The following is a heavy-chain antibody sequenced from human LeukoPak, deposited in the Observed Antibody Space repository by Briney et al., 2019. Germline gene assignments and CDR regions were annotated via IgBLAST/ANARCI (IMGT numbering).Heavy chain of an antibody. V-gene: IGHV3-21*01. CDR1: AFTFSSYS. CDR3: ARALLVRNAFYGMDV. Sequence: GGSLRLSCAASAFTFSSYSMNWVRQAPGKGLEWVSSISSSSSYIYYADSVKGRFTISRDNAKNSLYLQMNSLGAEDTAVYYCARALLVRNAFYGMDVWGQGTTVTVSS. D-gene: IGHD3-10*01. CDR2: ISSSSSYI. J-gene: IGHJ6*02.